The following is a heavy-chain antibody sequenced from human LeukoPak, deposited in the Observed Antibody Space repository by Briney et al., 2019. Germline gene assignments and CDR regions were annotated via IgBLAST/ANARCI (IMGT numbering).Heavy chain of an antibody. J-gene: IGHJ4*02. CDR1: GGSISSGGYS. CDR2: IYHSGST. CDR3: ARGDYGYY. D-gene: IGHD4-17*01. V-gene: IGHV4-30-2*01. Sequence: SETLSLTCAVSGGSISSGGYSWRWIRQPPGKGLEWIGYIYHSGSTYYNPSLKSRVTISVDRSKNQFSLKLSSVTAADTAVYYCARGDYGYYWGQGTLVTVSS.